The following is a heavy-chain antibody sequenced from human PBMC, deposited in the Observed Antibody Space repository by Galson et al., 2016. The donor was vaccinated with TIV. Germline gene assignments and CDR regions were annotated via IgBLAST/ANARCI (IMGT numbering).Heavy chain of an antibody. V-gene: IGHV4-59*02. CDR3: ARVHLGYFDY. J-gene: IGHJ4*02. CDR2: VYYTGST. Sequence: SETLSLTCTVSGVSVSIYYWSWIRQSPGKGLEWIGYVYYTGSTDYNPSLKSRVTISVDTSKNQFSLRLSSVTAADTAMYYCARVHLGYFDYWGKGILVTASS. D-gene: IGHD3-16*01. CDR1: GVSVSIYY.